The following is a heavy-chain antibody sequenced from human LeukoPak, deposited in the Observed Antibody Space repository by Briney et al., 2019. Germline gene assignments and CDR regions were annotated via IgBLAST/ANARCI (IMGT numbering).Heavy chain of an antibody. J-gene: IGHJ4*02. CDR2: IWPDGTIQ. CDR1: GFIFSYYG. D-gene: IGHD2-8*02. CDR3: ARHNHDWGWDF. Sequence: PGRSLRLSCAASGFIFSYYGMHWVRQAPGKGLEWLAVIWPDGTIQYYADPVKGWFTISRDNSKNTLYLQLTGLRADDSAVYYCARHNHDWGWDFWGQGAQVTVSS. V-gene: IGHV3-33*01.